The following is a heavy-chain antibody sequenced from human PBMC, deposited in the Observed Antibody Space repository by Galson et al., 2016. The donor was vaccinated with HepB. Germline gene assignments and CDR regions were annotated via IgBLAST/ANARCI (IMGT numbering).Heavy chain of an antibody. CDR3: ARGSVRWFDP. D-gene: IGHD1-26*01. J-gene: IGHJ5*02. CDR2: ISALNGNT. CDR1: GYTFTGYG. V-gene: IGHV1-18*01. Sequence: SVKVSCKASGYTFTGYGITWVRQAPGQGLEWMGWISALNGNTNYVPKPQGRVTMTADTSTSTAYMELRSLKSDDTAVYYCARGSVRWFDPWGQGTLVTVTS.